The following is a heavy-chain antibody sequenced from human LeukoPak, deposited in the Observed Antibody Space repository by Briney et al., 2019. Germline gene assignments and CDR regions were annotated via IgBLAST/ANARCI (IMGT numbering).Heavy chain of an antibody. J-gene: IGHJ4*02. CDR3: ARVYYDILTGYYLLDY. V-gene: IGHV4-59*01. CDR2: IYYSGST. Sequence: SETLSLTYTVSGGSISSYYWSWIRQPPGKGLEWIGYIYYSGSTNYNPSLKSRVTISVDTSKNQFSLKLSSVTAADTAVYYCARVYYDILTGYYLLDYWGQGTLVTVPS. CDR1: GGSISSYY. D-gene: IGHD3-9*01.